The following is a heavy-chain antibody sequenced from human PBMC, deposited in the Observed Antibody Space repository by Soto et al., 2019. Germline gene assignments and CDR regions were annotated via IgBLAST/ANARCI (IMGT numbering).Heavy chain of an antibody. Sequence: PSETLSLTCTVSGGSISSSSYYWGWIRQPPGKGLEWIGSIYYSGSTYYNPSLKSRVTISVDTSKNQFSLKLSSVTAADTAVYYCARGMTTVTTIDYWGQGTLVTVSS. CDR1: GGSISSSSYY. V-gene: IGHV4-39*07. CDR2: IYYSGST. D-gene: IGHD4-17*01. CDR3: ARGMTTVTTIDY. J-gene: IGHJ4*02.